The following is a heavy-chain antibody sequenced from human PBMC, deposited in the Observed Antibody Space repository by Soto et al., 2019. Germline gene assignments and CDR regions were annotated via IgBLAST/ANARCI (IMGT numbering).Heavy chain of an antibody. D-gene: IGHD6-19*01. Sequence: GASVKVSCKVSGYTLTELSMHWVRQAPGKGLEWMGGFDPEDGETIYAQKFQGRVTMTEDTSTDTAYMELSSLRSEDTAVYYCATGTPMYSSGWYLIGAFDIWGQGTMVTVSS. CDR1: GYTLTELS. J-gene: IGHJ3*02. V-gene: IGHV1-24*01. CDR3: ATGTPMYSSGWYLIGAFDI. CDR2: FDPEDGET.